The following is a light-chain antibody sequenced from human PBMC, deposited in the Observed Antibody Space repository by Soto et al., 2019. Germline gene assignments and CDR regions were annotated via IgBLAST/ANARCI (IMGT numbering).Light chain of an antibody. CDR1: SSAVCGYNY. Sequence: QSALTQPPSASGSPGQSVTISCTGTSSAVCGYNYVSWYQQHPGKAPKLMIYEVSKRLSGVPDRFSGSKSGNTASLTVSGLQAEDEADYYCSSYAGSNNYVFGTGTKAPS. V-gene: IGLV2-8*01. CDR3: SSYAGSNNYV. J-gene: IGLJ1*01. CDR2: EVS.